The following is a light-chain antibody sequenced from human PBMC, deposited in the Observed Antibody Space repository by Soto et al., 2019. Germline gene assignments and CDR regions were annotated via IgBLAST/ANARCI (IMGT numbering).Light chain of an antibody. Sequence: DIVMTQSPDSLAVSLAERTTINCNSTNNILYSSNNKTYVGWYQQKPGQPPKLRSYWASIRESGVPDRFSSSGSRTDFTLTICRLQAEDVAVYYCQHNYASPLAFGVGTKLDMK. CDR1: NNILYSSNNKTY. V-gene: IGKV4-1*01. J-gene: IGKJ4*01. CDR3: QHNYASPLA. CDR2: WAS.